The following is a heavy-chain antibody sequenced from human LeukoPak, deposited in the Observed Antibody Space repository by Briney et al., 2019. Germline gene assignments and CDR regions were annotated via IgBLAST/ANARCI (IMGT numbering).Heavy chain of an antibody. CDR1: GVSISSSSYY. CDR2: IYYSGST. Sequence: SETLSLTCTVSGVSISSSSYYWGWIRQPPGKGLEWIGSIYYSGSTYYNPSLKSRVTISVDTSKNQFSLKLSSVTAADTAVYYCARSLSRGGYDYLVFDYWGQGTLVTVSS. J-gene: IGHJ4*02. D-gene: IGHD5-12*01. CDR3: ARSLSRGGYDYLVFDY. V-gene: IGHV4-39*07.